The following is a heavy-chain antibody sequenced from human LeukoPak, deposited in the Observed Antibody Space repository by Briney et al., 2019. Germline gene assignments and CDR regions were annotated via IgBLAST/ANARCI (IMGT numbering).Heavy chain of an antibody. CDR3: AKDDYDGNSGPIDY. D-gene: IGHD4-23*01. CDR1: GFTFSSNA. Sequence: PGGSLRLSCAAAGFTFSSNAMSWVRQAPGQGLKWFSDISSSGGFTYYADSVKGRFTISRDNSKNTLYLQMNSLRAEDTAVHYCAKDDYDGNSGPIDYWGQGTLVTVSS. V-gene: IGHV3-23*01. J-gene: IGHJ4*02. CDR2: ISSSGGFT.